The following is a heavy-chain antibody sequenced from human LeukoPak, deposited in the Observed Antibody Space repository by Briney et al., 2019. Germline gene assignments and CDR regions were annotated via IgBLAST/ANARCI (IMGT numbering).Heavy chain of an antibody. CDR2: IERDGSEK. CDR1: GFTFSNYW. CDR3: ARDRGYFY. D-gene: IGHD5-18*01. Sequence: GGSLRLSCAASGFTFSNYWMSWVRQAPGKGLEWVANIERDGSEKYYVDSVKGRFIVSRDNAKNALYLQMNSLRVEDTAVYYCARDRGYFYWGQGALVTVSP. J-gene: IGHJ4*02. V-gene: IGHV3-7*01.